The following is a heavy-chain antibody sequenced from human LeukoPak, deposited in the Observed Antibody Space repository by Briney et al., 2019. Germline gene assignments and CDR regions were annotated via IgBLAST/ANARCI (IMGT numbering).Heavy chain of an antibody. V-gene: IGHV4-4*09. Sequence: SETLSLTCTVSGGSISNYYWSWIWQPPGKGLEWIGYIYSSGITNYNPSLKSRVTISVDTSKNQFSLKLSSVTAADTAVYYCARRPTYYYDTSTYNPDWYFDLWGRGTLVTVSS. J-gene: IGHJ2*01. CDR1: GGSISNYY. CDR3: ARRPTYYYDTSTYNPDWYFDL. D-gene: IGHD3-22*01. CDR2: IYSSGIT.